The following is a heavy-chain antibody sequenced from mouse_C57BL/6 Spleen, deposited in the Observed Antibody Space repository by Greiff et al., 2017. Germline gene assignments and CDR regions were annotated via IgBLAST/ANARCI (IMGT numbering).Heavy chain of an antibody. Sequence: EVKLQESGGDLVKPGGSLKLSCAASGFTFSSYGMSWVRQTPDKRLEWVATISSGGSYTYYPDSVKGRFTISRDNAKNTLYLQMSSLKSEDTAMYYCAREGYGSSYFDVWGTGTTVTVSS. V-gene: IGHV5-6*01. CDR2: ISSGGSYT. J-gene: IGHJ1*03. D-gene: IGHD1-1*01. CDR3: AREGYGSSYFDV. CDR1: GFTFSSYG.